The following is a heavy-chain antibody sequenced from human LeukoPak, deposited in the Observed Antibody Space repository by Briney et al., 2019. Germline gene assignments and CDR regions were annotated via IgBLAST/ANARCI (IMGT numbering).Heavy chain of an antibody. CDR2: IVPFLGLS. CDR3: AGDGPPSSSGSVDVVY. Sequence: SVNVSCKASVATFNSYSIDWVRQAPGQGLEWMGRIVPFLGLSNYAQKFQGRVTITADKSTTTAYMELSSLRSEDTAMYYCAGDGPPSSSGSVDVVYWGQGTLVTVSS. J-gene: IGHJ4*02. D-gene: IGHD6-6*01. V-gene: IGHV1-69*04. CDR1: VATFNSYS.